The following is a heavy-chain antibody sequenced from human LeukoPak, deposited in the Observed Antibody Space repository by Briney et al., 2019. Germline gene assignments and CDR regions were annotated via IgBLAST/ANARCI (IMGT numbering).Heavy chain of an antibody. J-gene: IGHJ4*02. Sequence: SETLSLTCTVSGASISSYYYWSWIRQPPGKGLEWIGYIYYSGSTNYNPSLKSRVTIPVDTSKNQFSLKLSSVTAADTAVYYCASNYYGSGSLDYWGQGNLVTVSS. D-gene: IGHD3-10*01. CDR2: IYYSGST. CDR1: GASISSYY. V-gene: IGHV4-59*08. CDR3: ASNYYGSGSLDY.